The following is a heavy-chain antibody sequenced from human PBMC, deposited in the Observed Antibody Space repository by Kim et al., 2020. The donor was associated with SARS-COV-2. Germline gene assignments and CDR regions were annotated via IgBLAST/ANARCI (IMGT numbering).Heavy chain of an antibody. Sequence: GGSLRLSCAASGFTFSSYALNWVRQAPGKGLEWVSGISGSGGSTYYADSVKGRFTISRDNSKNTLYLQMNSLRAEDTAVYYCAKDSMDRPPWYSSTWYQTGNNFDYWGQGTLVTVSS. V-gene: IGHV3-23*01. CDR1: GFTFSSYA. CDR2: ISGSGGST. D-gene: IGHD6-13*01. J-gene: IGHJ4*02. CDR3: AKDSMDRPPWYSSTWYQTGNNFDY.